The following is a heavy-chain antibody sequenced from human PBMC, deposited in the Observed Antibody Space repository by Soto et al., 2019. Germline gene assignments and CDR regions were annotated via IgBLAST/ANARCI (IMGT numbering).Heavy chain of an antibody. CDR1: GYSFTSYW. D-gene: IGHD2-15*01. CDR2: IDPSDSYT. J-gene: IGHJ6*02. Sequence: GESLKISCKGSGYSFTSYWIRWVRQGPGEGLEWMGRIDPSDSYTNYSPSFQGHVTISADKSISTAYLQWSSLKASDTAMYYCARRYCSGGSCYYYYGMDVWGQGTTVTVSS. CDR3: ARRYCSGGSCYYYYGMDV. V-gene: IGHV5-10-1*01.